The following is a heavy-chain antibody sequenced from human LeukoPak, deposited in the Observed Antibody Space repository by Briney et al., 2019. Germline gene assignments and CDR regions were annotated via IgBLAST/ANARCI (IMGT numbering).Heavy chain of an antibody. D-gene: IGHD5-18*01. J-gene: IGHJ3*02. CDR3: ARDGSRGYSYGYPGDPGAIDAFDI. CDR2: INTNTGNP. Sequence: GASVKVSCKASGYTFTSYAMNWVRQAPGQGLEWMGWINTNTGNPTYAQGFAGRFVFSLDTSVSTAYLQISSLKAEDTAVYYCARDGSRGYSYGYPGDPGAIDAFDIWGQGTMVTVSS. V-gene: IGHV7-4-1*02. CDR1: GYTFTSYA.